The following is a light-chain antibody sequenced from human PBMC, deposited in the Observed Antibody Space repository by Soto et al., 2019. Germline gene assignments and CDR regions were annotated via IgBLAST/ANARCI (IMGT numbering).Light chain of an antibody. CDR2: IND. Sequence: QSVLTQPPSLSGTPGQRVTISCSGSSSNIAGNTVHWYQHLPGTAPKLLIYINDQRPSAVPGRFSASTSGTSASLAISGLRSEDEADYYCGGWDDSLSGPVFGGGTKLTVL. CDR1: SSNIAGNT. V-gene: IGLV1-47*02. J-gene: IGLJ2*01. CDR3: GGWDDSLSGPV.